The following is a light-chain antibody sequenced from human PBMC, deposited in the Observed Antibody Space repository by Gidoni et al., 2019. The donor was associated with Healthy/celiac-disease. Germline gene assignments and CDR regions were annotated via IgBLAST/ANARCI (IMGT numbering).Light chain of an antibody. CDR3: QQYDNLGVT. CDR2: DAS. V-gene: IGKV1-33*01. CDR1: QDISNY. Sequence: DIQMTQSPSSLSASVGDRVTITCQASQDISNYLNWYQQKPGKAPKLLIYDASNLETGVPSRFSGSGSGTDFTFTISSLQPEHIATYYCQQYDNLGVTFGQGTRLEIK. J-gene: IGKJ5*01.